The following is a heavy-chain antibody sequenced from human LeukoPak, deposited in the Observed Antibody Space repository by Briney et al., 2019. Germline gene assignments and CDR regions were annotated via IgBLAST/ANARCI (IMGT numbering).Heavy chain of an antibody. CDR1: GYTFTGYY. V-gene: IGHV1-2*04. Sequence: ASVKVSCKASGYTFTGYYMHWVRQAPGQGLEWMGWINPNSGGTNYAQKFQGWVTMTRDTSISTAYMELSRLRSDDTAVYYCARVDGAAATLNFDYWGQGTLVTVSS. D-gene: IGHD6-13*01. CDR3: ARVDGAAATLNFDY. CDR2: INPNSGGT. J-gene: IGHJ4*02.